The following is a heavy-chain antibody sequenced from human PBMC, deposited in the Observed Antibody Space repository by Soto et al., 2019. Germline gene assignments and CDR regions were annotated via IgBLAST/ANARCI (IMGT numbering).Heavy chain of an antibody. CDR3: ARGRYDYYGSGSYYKPRNYYYGMDV. CDR1: GVSFSGYY. V-gene: IGHV4-34*01. CDR2: INHSGST. D-gene: IGHD3-10*01. J-gene: IGHJ6*02. Sequence: PETLSLTCAVYGVSFSGYYWSWIRQPPGKGLEWIGEINHSGSTNYNPSLKSRVTISVDTSKNQFSLKLSSVTAADTAVYYCARGRYDYYGSGSYYKPRNYYYGMDVWGQGTTVT.